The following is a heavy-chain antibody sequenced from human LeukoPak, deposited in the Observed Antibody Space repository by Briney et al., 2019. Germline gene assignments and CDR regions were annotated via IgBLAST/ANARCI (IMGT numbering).Heavy chain of an antibody. J-gene: IGHJ6*02. Sequence: SETLSLTCTVSGGSISSSSYYWGWIRQPPGKGLEWIGSIYYSGSTYYNPSLKSRVTISVDTSKNQFSLKLSSVTAADTAVYYCARLKYSSSWWDGMDVWGQGTTVTVSS. CDR3: ARLKYSSSWWDGMDV. V-gene: IGHV4-39*01. CDR2: IYYSGST. CDR1: GGSISSSSYY. D-gene: IGHD6-13*01.